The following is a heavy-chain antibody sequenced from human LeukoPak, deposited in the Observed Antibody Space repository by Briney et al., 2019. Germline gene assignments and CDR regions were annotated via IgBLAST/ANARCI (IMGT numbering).Heavy chain of an antibody. CDR3: ARYYYDSSGYYVPFDY. J-gene: IGHJ4*02. V-gene: IGHV3-7*01. D-gene: IGHD3-22*01. Sequence: TGGSLRLSCAASGFTFSSYWMSWVRQAPGKGLEWVANIKQDGSEKYYVDSVKGRFTISRDNAKNSLYLQMNSLRAEDTAVYYCARYYYDSSGYYVPFDYWGQGTLVTVSS. CDR2: IKQDGSEK. CDR1: GFTFSSYW.